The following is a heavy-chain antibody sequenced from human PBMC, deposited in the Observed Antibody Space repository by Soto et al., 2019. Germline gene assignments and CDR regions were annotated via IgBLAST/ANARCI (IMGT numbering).Heavy chain of an antibody. V-gene: IGHV1-18*01. Sequence: ASVNVSCKAAGYTFTRSGISWVRQAPRQGLEWMGWISTYNGDTNYAQTFQGRVTMTTDTSTSTVHMEVRSLRSDDTAVYYCAREGVAPYYYYGMDVWGQGTPVTVSS. CDR1: GYTFTRSG. CDR2: ISTYNGDT. J-gene: IGHJ6*02. D-gene: IGHD5-12*01. CDR3: AREGVAPYYYYGMDV.